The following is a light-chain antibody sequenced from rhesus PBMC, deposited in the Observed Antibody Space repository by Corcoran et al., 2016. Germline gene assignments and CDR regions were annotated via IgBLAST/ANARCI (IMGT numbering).Light chain of an antibody. CDR1: QSVSSY. J-gene: IGKJ3*01. Sequence: QVILTQSPATLSLSPGERATLSCRASQSVSSYLAWYQQKPGQAPRLLIYGASSRATGIPDRFSGSGSGTEFTLTISSLEPEDCEVYYCQKYSRSPFTFGPGTKLDIK. V-gene: IGKV3-53*01. CDR2: GAS. CDR3: QKYSRSPFT.